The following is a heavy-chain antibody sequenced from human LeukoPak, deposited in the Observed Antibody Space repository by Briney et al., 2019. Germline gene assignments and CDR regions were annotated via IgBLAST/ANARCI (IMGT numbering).Heavy chain of an antibody. CDR3: ARGWDIVVVVAATPFDY. Sequence: SETLSLTCAVYGGSFSGYYWSWIRQPPGKGLEWIGEINHSGSTNYNPSLKSRVTISVDTSKNQFSLKLSSVTAADTAVYYCARGWDIVVVVAATPFDYWGQEPWSPSPQ. CDR1: GGSFSGYY. CDR2: INHSGST. J-gene: IGHJ4*01. V-gene: IGHV4-34*01. D-gene: IGHD2-15*01.